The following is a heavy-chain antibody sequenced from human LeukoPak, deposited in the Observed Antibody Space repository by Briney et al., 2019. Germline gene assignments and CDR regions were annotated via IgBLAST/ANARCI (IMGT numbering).Heavy chain of an antibody. CDR1: GFTFSRYA. CDR3: ANEHDFWGGYHAY. J-gene: IGHJ4*02. CDR2: ISGSGATT. Sequence: PGGSLRLSCAASGFTFSRYAMSWVRQAPGKGLAWVSAISGSGATTSYTDSVKGRFTICRDNSKHTLYLQMNSLRAEDTAVYYCANEHDFWGGYHAYCGQGTLVTVSS. D-gene: IGHD3-3*01. V-gene: IGHV3-23*01.